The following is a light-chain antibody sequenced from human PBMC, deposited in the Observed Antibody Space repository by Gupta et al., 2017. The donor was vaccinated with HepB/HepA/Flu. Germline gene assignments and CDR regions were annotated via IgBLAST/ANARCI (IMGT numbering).Light chain of an antibody. V-gene: IGLV1-51*01. CDR3: GTWDSSLSVVV. CDR1: SAKIGNNY. J-gene: IGLJ2*01. CDR2: DNN. Sequence: QSVLTQPPSVSAAPGQKVTISCSGSSAKIGNNYVSWYQQLPRTAPKLLIYDNNKRPSGSPDRFSGSKSGTSATLGIAGLQTGDEADYYCGTWDSSLSVVVFGGGTKLTVL.